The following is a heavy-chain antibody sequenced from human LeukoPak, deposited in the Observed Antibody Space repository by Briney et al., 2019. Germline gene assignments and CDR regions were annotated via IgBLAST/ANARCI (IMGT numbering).Heavy chain of an antibody. D-gene: IGHD3-22*01. CDR3: ARDLMLDYDSSGYPDAFDI. CDR1: GFTFSNYS. J-gene: IGHJ3*02. V-gene: IGHV3-48*04. CDR2: ISSSGSTI. Sequence: GGSLRLSCAASGFTFSNYSMNWVRQAPGKGLEWVSYISSSGSTIYYADSVKGRFTISRDNAKNSLYLQMNSLRAEDTAVYYCARDLMLDYDSSGYPDAFDIWGQGTMVTVSS.